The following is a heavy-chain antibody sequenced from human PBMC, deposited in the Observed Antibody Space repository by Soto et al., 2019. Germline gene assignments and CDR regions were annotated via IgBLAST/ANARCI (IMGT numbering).Heavy chain of an antibody. J-gene: IGHJ6*02. Sequence: GGSLRLSCAASGFTFSSYGMHWVRQAPGKGLEWVAVISYDGSNKYYADSVKGRFTISRDNSKNTLYLQMNSLRAEDTAVYYCAKEGYDFWSGYSPLYYYYGMDVWGQGTTVTGSS. CDR3: AKEGYDFWSGYSPLYYYYGMDV. CDR2: ISYDGSNK. V-gene: IGHV3-30*18. CDR1: GFTFSSYG. D-gene: IGHD3-3*01.